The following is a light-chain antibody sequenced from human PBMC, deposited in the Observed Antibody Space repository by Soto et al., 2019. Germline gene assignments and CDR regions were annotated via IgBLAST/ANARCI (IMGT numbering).Light chain of an antibody. CDR1: QSINIW. V-gene: IGKV1-5*03. CDR2: KAS. CDR3: QQYNDYWT. Sequence: DIQMTQSPSTLSASVGDRVTITCRASQSINIWVAWYQQKPGRAPKLLIYKASTLESGVPSRFSGSGSGTEFTLIISSLQPDDFATYYCQQYNDYWTFGQGTKVDIK. J-gene: IGKJ1*01.